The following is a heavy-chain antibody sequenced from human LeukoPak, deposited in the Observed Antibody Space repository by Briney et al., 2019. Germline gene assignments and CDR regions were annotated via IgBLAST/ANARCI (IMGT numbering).Heavy chain of an antibody. V-gene: IGHV4-30-2*01. CDR3: AGENRGYCSGGSCMYAFDI. CDR2: IYHSGST. CDR1: GGSISSGVYS. J-gene: IGHJ3*02. D-gene: IGHD2-15*01. Sequence: PSETLSLTCAVSGGSISSGVYSWSWIRQPPGKGLEWIGYIYHSGSTYYNPSLKSRVTISVDRSKNQFSLKLSSVTAADTAVYYCAGENRGYCSGGSCMYAFDIWGQGTMVTVSS.